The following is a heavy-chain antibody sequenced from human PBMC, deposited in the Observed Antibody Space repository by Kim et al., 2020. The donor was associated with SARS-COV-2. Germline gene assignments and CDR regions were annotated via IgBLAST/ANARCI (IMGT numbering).Heavy chain of an antibody. D-gene: IGHD1-26*01. CDR3: AREDGAIYYFDY. Sequence: NYAQKLQGRVTMTTDTSTSTAYMELRSLRSDDTAVYYCAREDGAIYYFDYWGQGTLVTVSS. J-gene: IGHJ4*02. V-gene: IGHV1-18*01.